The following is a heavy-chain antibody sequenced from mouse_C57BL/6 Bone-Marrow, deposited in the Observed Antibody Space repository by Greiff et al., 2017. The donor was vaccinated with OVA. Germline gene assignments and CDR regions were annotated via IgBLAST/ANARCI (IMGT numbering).Heavy chain of an antibody. CDR2: IDPETGGT. Sequence: VKLVESGAELVRPGASVTLSCKASGYTFTDYEMHWVKQTPVHGLEWIGAIDPETGGTAYNQKFKGKAILTADKSSSTAYMELRSLTSEDSAVYYCTRPYGSSYAMDYWGQGTSVTVSS. D-gene: IGHD1-1*01. J-gene: IGHJ4*01. CDR1: GYTFTDYE. V-gene: IGHV1-15*01. CDR3: TRPYGSSYAMDY.